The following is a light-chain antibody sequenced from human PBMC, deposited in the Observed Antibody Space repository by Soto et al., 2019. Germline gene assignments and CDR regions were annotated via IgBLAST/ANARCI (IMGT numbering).Light chain of an antibody. Sequence: DIQMTQSPATLSASLGDRVSITCRASQDISRWLAWYQQKPGKAPKVLIWDASSLQRGVPSRFTGSGSGTEFTLTINGLRPDDFATYYCQQYNGYRTWTFGQGSKVDI. CDR3: QQYNGYRTWT. J-gene: IGKJ1*01. V-gene: IGKV1-5*01. CDR1: QDISRW. CDR2: DAS.